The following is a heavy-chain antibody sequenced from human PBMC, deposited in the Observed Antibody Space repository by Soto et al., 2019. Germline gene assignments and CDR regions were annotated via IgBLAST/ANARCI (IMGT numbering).Heavy chain of an antibody. CDR1: EFTFSNFW. J-gene: IGHJ6*02. CDR3: ARGYRWGMDV. D-gene: IGHD3-16*02. CDR2: INGDGSNT. Sequence: GSLRLSCSPSEFTFSNFWFHWVRQTPGKGLMWVSRINGDGSNTFYADSVKGRFTISRDNAKNTLYLQMNSLRAEDTALYFCARGYRWGMDVWGQGTTVTVSS. V-gene: IGHV3-74*01.